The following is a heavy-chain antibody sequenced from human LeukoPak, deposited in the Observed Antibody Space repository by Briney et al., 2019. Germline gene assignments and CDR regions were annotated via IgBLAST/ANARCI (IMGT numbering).Heavy chain of an antibody. D-gene: IGHD6-13*01. CDR1: GGSISSSSYY. V-gene: IGHV4-61*05. CDR2: IYYSGST. J-gene: IGHJ5*02. Sequence: SETLSLTCTVSGGSISSSSYYWSWIRQPPGKGLEWIGYIYYSGSTNYNPSLKSRVTISVGTSKNQFSLKLSSVTAADTAVYYCARRGRYSSSWNWFDPWGQGTLVTVSS. CDR3: ARRGRYSSSWNWFDP.